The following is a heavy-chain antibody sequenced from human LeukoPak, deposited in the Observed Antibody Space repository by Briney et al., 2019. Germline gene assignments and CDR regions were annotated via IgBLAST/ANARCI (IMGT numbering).Heavy chain of an antibody. V-gene: IGHV4-4*02. CDR1: GGSISSSNW. CDR2: IYHSGST. Sequence: SETLSLTCAVSGGSISSSNWWSWVRQPPGKGLEWIGEIYHSGSTNYNPSLKSRVTISVDKSKNQFSLKLSSVTAADTAVYYCARGKVAAAGIWFDPWGQGTLVTVSS. CDR3: ARGKVAAAGIWFDP. D-gene: IGHD6-13*01. J-gene: IGHJ5*02.